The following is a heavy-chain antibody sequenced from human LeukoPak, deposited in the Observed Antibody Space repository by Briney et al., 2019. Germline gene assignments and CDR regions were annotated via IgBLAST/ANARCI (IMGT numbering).Heavy chain of an antibody. Sequence: PSETLSLTCAVYGGSFSGYYWSWIRQPPGKGLEWIGEINHSGSTNYNPSLKSRVTISVDTSKNQFSLKLSSVTAADTAVYYCARGRQLWLRGCWFDPWGQGTLVTVSS. CDR2: INHSGST. V-gene: IGHV4-34*01. J-gene: IGHJ5*02. CDR3: ARGRQLWLRGCWFDP. D-gene: IGHD5-18*01. CDR1: GGSFSGYY.